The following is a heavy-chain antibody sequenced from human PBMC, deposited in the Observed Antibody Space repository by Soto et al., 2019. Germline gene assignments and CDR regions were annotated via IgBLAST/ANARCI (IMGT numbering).Heavy chain of an antibody. D-gene: IGHD3-22*01. V-gene: IGHV1-69*13. J-gene: IGHJ3*02. CDR3: ARAPYYYDSSGYYWSAFDI. Sequence: LVKVSCKASGGTFSSYAISWVRQAPGQGLEWMGGIIPIFGTANYAQKFQGRVTITADESTSTAYMELSSLRSEDTAVYYCARAPYYYDSSGYYWSAFDIWGQGTMVTVSS. CDR1: GGTFSSYA. CDR2: IIPIFGTA.